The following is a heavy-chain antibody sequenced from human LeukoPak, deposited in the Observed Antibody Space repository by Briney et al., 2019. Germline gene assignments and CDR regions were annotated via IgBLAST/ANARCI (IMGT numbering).Heavy chain of an antibody. CDR1: GFTFSDYG. CDR2: VSHDESKK. D-gene: IGHD4-23*01. V-gene: IGHV3-30*03. J-gene: IGHJ4*02. Sequence: GGSLRLSCAASGFTFSDYGMHWVRLAPGKGLECVAVVSHDESKKNYGESVKGRFTISRDNSANSVYLQMDSLTIEDTAVYFCARDWGRGNSYYFDYWGQGTLVTVSS. CDR3: ARDWGRGNSYYFDY.